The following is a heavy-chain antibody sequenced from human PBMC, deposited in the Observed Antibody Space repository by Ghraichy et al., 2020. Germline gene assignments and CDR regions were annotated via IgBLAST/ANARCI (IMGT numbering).Heavy chain of an antibody. V-gene: IGHV4-59*01. CDR2: IYYSGST. D-gene: IGHD3-22*01. J-gene: IGHJ3*02. CDR1: GGSISSYY. CDR3: ARVMDDSSGLNRDAFDI. Sequence: ESLNISCTVSGGSISSYYWSWIRQPPGKGLEWIGYIYYSGSTNYNPSLKSRVTISVDTSKNQFSLKLSSVTAADTAVYYCARVMDDSSGLNRDAFDIWGQGTRVTVSS.